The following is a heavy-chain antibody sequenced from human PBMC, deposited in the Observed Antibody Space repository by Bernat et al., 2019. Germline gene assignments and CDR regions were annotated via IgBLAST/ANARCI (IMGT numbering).Heavy chain of an antibody. J-gene: IGHJ4*02. V-gene: IGHV3-15*01. Sequence: EVQLVESGGGLVKPGGSLRLSCAASGFTFSNAWMSWVRQAPGKGLEWVGRIKSKTDGRTTEYAAPVKGRFTITRDDSKNTLYLQMNSLKTQDTAVYCCTLARQDGPFDHWGQGTLVTVSS. CDR3: TLARQDGPFDH. D-gene: IGHD4-17*01. CDR1: GFTFSNAW. CDR2: IKSKTDGRTT.